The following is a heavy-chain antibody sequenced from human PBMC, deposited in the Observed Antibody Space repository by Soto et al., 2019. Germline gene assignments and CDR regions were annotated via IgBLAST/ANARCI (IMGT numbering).Heavy chain of an antibody. D-gene: IGHD3-22*01. CDR1: GGTFSSYA. CDR2: IIPIFGTA. J-gene: IGHJ6*02. V-gene: IGHV1-69*13. CDR3: ARDSSGNTDQYGMDV. Sequence: ASVKVSCKASGGTFSSYAISWVRQAPGQGLEWMGGIIPIFGTANYAQKFQGRVTITADESTSTAYMELSSLRSEDTAVYYCARDSSGNTDQYGMDVWGQGTTVTVSS.